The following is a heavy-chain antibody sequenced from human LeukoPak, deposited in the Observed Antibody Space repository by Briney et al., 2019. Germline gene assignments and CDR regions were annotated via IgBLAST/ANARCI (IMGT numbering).Heavy chain of an antibody. Sequence: PSETLSLTCTVSGGSISSYYWSWIRQPPGKGLEWIGYIYYSGSTNYNPSLKSRVTISVDTSKNQFSLKLSSVTAADTAVYYCARVNLVGMIVPGYYFDYWGQGTLVTVSS. CDR1: GGSISSYY. CDR2: IYYSGST. CDR3: ARVNLVGMIVPGYYFDY. D-gene: IGHD3-22*01. J-gene: IGHJ4*02. V-gene: IGHV4-59*01.